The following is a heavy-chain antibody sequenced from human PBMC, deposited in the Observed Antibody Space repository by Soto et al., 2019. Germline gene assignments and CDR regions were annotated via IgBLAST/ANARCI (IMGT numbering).Heavy chain of an antibody. J-gene: IGHJ4*02. CDR2: LSATSGST. CDR3: AKGLKYFGY. CDR1: GFTFSNYA. Sequence: EVQLLESGGGLVQPGGSLRLSCAASGFTFSNYAMSWVRQAPGKGLEWVSTLSATSGSTYYADSVKGRFTMSRDNSKNTLYLQMNSLRAEDTAVYYCAKGLKYFGYWGPGTLVTVSS. V-gene: IGHV3-23*01.